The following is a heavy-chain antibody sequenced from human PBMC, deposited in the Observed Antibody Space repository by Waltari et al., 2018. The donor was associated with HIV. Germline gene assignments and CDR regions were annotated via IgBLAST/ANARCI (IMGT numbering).Heavy chain of an antibody. J-gene: IGHJ5*02. CDR2: IKQDGSVK. CDR3: ASGGGRT. Sequence: VQLVESGGGLVQPGGSLRLSCAASGFTFSNYWMTWVRQAPGKWLDWSAHIKQDGSVKDYADSVKGRFTISIDNAKNSLYLLMNSLRAEDTALYYCASGGGRTWGQGTLVTVSS. CDR1: GFTFSNYW. V-gene: IGHV3-7*01. D-gene: IGHD6-25*01.